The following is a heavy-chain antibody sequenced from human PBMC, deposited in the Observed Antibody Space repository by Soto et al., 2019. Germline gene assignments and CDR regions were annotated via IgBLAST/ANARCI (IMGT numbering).Heavy chain of an antibody. V-gene: IGHV4-34*01. CDR3: ARFVAAAGTGYYYYGMDV. J-gene: IGHJ6*02. Sequence: SETLSLSCAVYGGSFSGYYWSWIRQPPGKGLEWIGEINHSGSTNYNPSLKSRVTISVDTSKNQFSLKLSSVTAADTAVYYCARFVAAAGTGYYYYGMDVWGQGTTVTVSS. CDR1: GGSFSGYY. CDR2: INHSGST. D-gene: IGHD6-13*01.